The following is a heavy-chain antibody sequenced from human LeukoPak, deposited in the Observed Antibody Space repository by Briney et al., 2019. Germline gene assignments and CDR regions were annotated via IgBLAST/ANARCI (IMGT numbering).Heavy chain of an antibody. CDR3: ARDQAAAGWYWFDP. D-gene: IGHD6-13*01. CDR2: IYYSGST. Sequence: SETLSLTCTVSGGSISSGGYYWSWIRQHPGKGLEWIGYIYYSGSTYYNPSLKSRVTISVDTSKNQFSLKLSSVTAADTAVYYCARDQAAAGWYWFDPWGQGTLVTVSS. V-gene: IGHV4-31*03. CDR1: GGSISSGGYY. J-gene: IGHJ5*02.